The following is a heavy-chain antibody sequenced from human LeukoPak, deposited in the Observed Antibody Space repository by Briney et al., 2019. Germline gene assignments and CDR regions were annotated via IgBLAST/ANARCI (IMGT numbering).Heavy chain of an antibody. J-gene: IGHJ6*04. CDR1: GFTFSSCD. Sequence: PGRSLRLSCAASGFTFSSCDMHWVRQAPGKGLEWVAVISYDGSNKYYASSVKGRFTISRDNSKNTLYLQMNSLRAEDTAVYYCARDQTDDILTGYYSPGRHYYYGMDVWGRGTTVTVSS. V-gene: IGHV3-30*03. D-gene: IGHD3-9*01. CDR2: ISYDGSNK. CDR3: ARDQTDDILTGYYSPGRHYYYGMDV.